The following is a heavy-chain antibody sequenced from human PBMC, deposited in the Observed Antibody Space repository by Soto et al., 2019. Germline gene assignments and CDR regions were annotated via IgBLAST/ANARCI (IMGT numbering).Heavy chain of an antibody. CDR1: GGSISSGGYY. D-gene: IGHD2-15*01. V-gene: IGHV4-31*03. CDR2: IYYSGST. J-gene: IGHJ1*01. CDR3: AREGYCSGGSCPQYFQH. Sequence: SETLSLTCTVSGGSISSGGYYWSWIRQHPGKGLEWIGYIYYSGSTYYNPSLKSRVTISVDTSKNQFSLKLSSVTAADTAVYYCAREGYCSGGSCPQYFQHWGQGTLVTVSS.